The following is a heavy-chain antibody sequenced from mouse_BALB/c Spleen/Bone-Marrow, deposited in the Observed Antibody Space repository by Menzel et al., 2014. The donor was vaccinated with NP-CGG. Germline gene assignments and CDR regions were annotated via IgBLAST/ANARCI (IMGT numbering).Heavy chain of an antibody. Sequence: VQLQQSGAELVKPGASVKLSCTASGFNIKDTYMHWVKQRPKQGLEWIGRIDPANGNTKYDPKFQGKATITADTSSNTAYLQLSILTSEDTAVYYCARYRLGTYFDYWGQGTTLTVSS. V-gene: IGHV14-3*02. CDR1: GFNIKDTY. J-gene: IGHJ2*01. CDR2: IDPANGNT. CDR3: ARYRLGTYFDY. D-gene: IGHD2-14*01.